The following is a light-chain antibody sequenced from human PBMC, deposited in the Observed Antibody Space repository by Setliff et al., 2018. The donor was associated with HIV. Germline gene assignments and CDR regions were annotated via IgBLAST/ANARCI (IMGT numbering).Light chain of an antibody. J-gene: IGLJ1*01. CDR3: SSFTSSSTDV. CDR1: SSDVGGYNY. V-gene: IGLV2-14*01. CDR2: EVS. Sequence: QSVLAQPASVSGSPGQSIAISCTGTSSDVGGYNYVSWYQQHPGKAPQLMIYEVSNRPSGVSNRFSGSKSGNTASLTISGLQAEDEADYYCSSFTSSSTDVFGSGTKGTVL.